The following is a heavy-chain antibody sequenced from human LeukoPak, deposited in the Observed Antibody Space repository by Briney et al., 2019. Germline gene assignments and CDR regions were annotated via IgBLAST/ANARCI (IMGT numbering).Heavy chain of an antibody. CDR2: IQFDGSNK. CDR3: RRGDRDS. Sequence: GGSLRLSCAASGLTLSNYGMHWVRQAPGKGLEWVAFIQFDGSNKFYADSVKGRFTISRDNSKNTLYLQMNTLRPEDTAVYYCRRGDRDSWGQGTLVTVSS. CDR1: GLTLSNYG. V-gene: IGHV3-30*02. J-gene: IGHJ4*02. D-gene: IGHD3-10*01.